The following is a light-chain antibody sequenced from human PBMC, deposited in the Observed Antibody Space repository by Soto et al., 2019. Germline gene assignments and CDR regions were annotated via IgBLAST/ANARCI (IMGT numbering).Light chain of an antibody. CDR1: SSDVGGSNY. CDR2: EVS. V-gene: IGLV2-14*03. J-gene: IGLJ1*01. CDR3: SSYTSSRYV. Sequence: QSALTQPASVSGSPGQSITISCTGTSSDVGGSNYVSWYQQHPGKAPKLMIYEVSNRPSGVSNRFSGSKSGNTASLTISGLQAEDEADYYCSSYTSSRYVFGTGTKLTVL.